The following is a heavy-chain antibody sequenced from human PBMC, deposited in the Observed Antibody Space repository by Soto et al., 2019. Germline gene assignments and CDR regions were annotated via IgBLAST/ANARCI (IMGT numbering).Heavy chain of an antibody. Sequence: PSETLSLTCSIYSGSFSGYYWSWIRQPPGKGLEWIGEISQSGNTNYSPSLKSRVSISIDTSKNQFSLKLSSVTAADTAVYYCARGLAAAGQLYHVSFDPWGQGTLVTVSS. D-gene: IGHD6-13*01. V-gene: IGHV4-34*01. CDR3: ARGLAAAGQLYHVSFDP. CDR1: SGSFSGYY. J-gene: IGHJ5*02. CDR2: ISQSGNT.